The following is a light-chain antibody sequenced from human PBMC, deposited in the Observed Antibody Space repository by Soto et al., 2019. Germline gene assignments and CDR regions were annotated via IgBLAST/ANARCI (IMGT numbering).Light chain of an antibody. CDR3: QQRSNWPIT. V-gene: IGKV3-15*01. J-gene: IGKJ5*01. Sequence: EIVMTQSPATLSVSPGERATLSCRASQTVTSNLAWYQQKPGQTPRLLIYGASTRATGFPARFSGSGSGTEFTLTISSLQSEDFAVYYCQQRSNWPITFGQGTRLEIK. CDR1: QTVTSN. CDR2: GAS.